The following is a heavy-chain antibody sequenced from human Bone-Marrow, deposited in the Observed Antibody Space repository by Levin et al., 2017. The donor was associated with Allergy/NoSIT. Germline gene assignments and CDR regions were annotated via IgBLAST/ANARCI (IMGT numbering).Heavy chain of an antibody. CDR3: ARNGAWSFEF. V-gene: IGHV3-7*02. J-gene: IGHJ4*02. CDR2: INRDGGDG. D-gene: IGHD2-8*01. CDR1: GFTFSGYW. Sequence: PGGSLRLSCASSGFTFSGYWMAWVRQAPGKGLEWAANINRDGGDGYYVDSVKGRFTISRDNARNSLDLQMNSLRVEDTAVYYCARNGAWSFEFWGQGTLVTVSS.